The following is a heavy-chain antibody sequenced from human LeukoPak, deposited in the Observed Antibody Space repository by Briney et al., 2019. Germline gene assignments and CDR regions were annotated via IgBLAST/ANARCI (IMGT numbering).Heavy chain of an antibody. J-gene: IGHJ4*02. D-gene: IGHD3-10*01. CDR1: GFTVSSNY. CDR2: IYSGGST. V-gene: IGHV3-66*01. CDR3: ARDVGYYGSGSYYLDY. Sequence: GSLRLSCAASGFTVSSNYMSWVRQAPGKGLEWVSVIYSGGSTYYADSVKGRFTISRDNSKNTLYLQMNSLRAEDTAVYYCARDVGYYGSGSYYLDYWGQGTLVTVSS.